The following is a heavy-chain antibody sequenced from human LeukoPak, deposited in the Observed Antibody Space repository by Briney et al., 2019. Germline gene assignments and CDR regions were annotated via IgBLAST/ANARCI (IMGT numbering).Heavy chain of an antibody. CDR1: EFTFSNYW. CDR2: IKQDGSEK. V-gene: IGHV3-7*01. Sequence: PGGSLRLSCAASEFTFSNYWMTWVRQAPGKGLEWVASIKQDGSEKYSVDSVKGRFTISRDNAKNSLYLQMNSLRVEDAAAYYCARDRGGYCTSTSCQKPLDYWGQGTLVTVSS. J-gene: IGHJ4*02. D-gene: IGHD2-2*01. CDR3: ARDRGGYCTSTSCQKPLDY.